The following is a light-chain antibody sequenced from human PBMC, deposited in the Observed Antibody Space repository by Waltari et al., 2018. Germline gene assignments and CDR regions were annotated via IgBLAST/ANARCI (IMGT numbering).Light chain of an antibody. V-gene: IGLV4-69*01. CDR3: QTWDTGIWV. J-gene: IGLJ3*02. CDR1: SGHSTYA. CDR2: LNSDGSH. Sequence: QLVLTQSPSASASLGASVKLPCTLSSGHSTYAIAWHQQQPEKGHRFLMNLNSDGSHSRGDGISDRFAGSSSGSERYLTISSLQSEDEADYYCQTWDTGIWVFGGGTKLTV.